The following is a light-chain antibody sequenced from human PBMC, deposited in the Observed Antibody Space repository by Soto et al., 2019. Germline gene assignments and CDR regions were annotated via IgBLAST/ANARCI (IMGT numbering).Light chain of an antibody. CDR2: DNF. CDR3: SSYTRRNTLVL. Sequence: QSVLTQPPSVSGAPGQRVTISCTGSSSNLGAGYDVHWYQHVPGTAPKVLIYDNFYRPSGVPDRFSGSKSGNTASLTISGLQAEDEADYYCSSYTRRNTLVLFGGGTQLTVL. CDR1: SSNLGAGYD. J-gene: IGLJ2*01. V-gene: IGLV1-40*01.